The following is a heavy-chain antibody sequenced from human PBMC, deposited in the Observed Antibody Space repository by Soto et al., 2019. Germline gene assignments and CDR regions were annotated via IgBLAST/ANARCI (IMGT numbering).Heavy chain of an antibody. J-gene: IGHJ5*02. Sequence: GGSLRLSCAASGFTFSSYWMSWVRQAPGKGLEWVANIKQDGSEKYYVDSVKGRFTISRDNAKNSLYLQMNSLRAEDTAVYYCARVSLAAAGRYNWFDPWGQGTLVTVSS. D-gene: IGHD6-13*01. CDR3: ARVSLAAAGRYNWFDP. CDR1: GFTFSSYW. V-gene: IGHV3-7*03. CDR2: IKQDGSEK.